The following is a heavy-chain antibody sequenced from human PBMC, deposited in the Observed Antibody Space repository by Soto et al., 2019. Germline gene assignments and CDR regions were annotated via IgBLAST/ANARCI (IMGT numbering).Heavy chain of an antibody. J-gene: IGHJ1*01. CDR3: ARDLDGLHDDTSGPFPRPG. D-gene: IGHD3-22*01. Sequence: SETLSLTCTVSGGSISSVDYYWSWIRQAPGRGLEWIGYIHSSGSIYYNPSLKSRATMSIDTAGNQLSLKVSSVTVADTAVYYCARDLDGLHDDTSGPFPRPGWGQGTLVTVSS. CDR2: IHSSGSI. V-gene: IGHV4-30-4*01. CDR1: GGSISSVDYY.